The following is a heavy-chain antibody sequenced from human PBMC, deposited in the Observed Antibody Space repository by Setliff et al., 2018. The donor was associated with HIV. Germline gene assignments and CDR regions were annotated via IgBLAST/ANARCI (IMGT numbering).Heavy chain of an antibody. Sequence: PSETLSLTCNVSGGSISNYYWTWMRQTPGKRLEWVAYISYSGNTNYHPALRSRLTITRDTSNNQVSLTLRSVTPEDTAIYFCARDAELPGPPVHDAFDLWGPGTMVTVSS. V-gene: IGHV4-59*01. J-gene: IGHJ3*01. CDR1: GGSISNYY. D-gene: IGHD1-1*01. CDR2: ISYSGNT. CDR3: ARDAELPGPPVHDAFDL.